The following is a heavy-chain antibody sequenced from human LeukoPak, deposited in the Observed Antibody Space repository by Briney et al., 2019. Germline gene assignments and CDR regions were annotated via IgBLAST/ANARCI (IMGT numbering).Heavy chain of an antibody. CDR1: GSSVSSNV. CDR2: INSEGDT. Sequence: GGPLRLSCAISGSSVSSNVMNWVRQAPGKGLEWLSAINSEGDTFYADSVRGRFTISRDDSQDTLYLHMNSLRAEDTAVYFCARDMDWSYDYWGQGTQVTVSS. V-gene: IGHV3-53*01. CDR3: ARDMDWSYDY. J-gene: IGHJ4*02. D-gene: IGHD3/OR15-3a*01.